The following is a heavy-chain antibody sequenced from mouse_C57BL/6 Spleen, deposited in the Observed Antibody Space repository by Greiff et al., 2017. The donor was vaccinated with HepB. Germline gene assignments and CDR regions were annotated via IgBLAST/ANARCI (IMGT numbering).Heavy chain of an antibody. J-gene: IGHJ2*01. Sequence: EVKLVESGGGLVKPGGSLKLSCAASGFTFSSYAMSWVRQTPEKRLEWVATISDGGSYTYYPDNVKGRFTISRDNAKNNLYLQMSHLKSEDTAMYYCARDQADYGGLYYFDYWGQGTTLTVSS. V-gene: IGHV5-4*01. CDR3: ARDQADYGGLYYFDY. CDR2: ISDGGSYT. D-gene: IGHD2-4*01. CDR1: GFTFSSYA.